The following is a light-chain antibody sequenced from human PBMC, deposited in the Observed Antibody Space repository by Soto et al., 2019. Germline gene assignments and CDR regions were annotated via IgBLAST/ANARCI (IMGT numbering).Light chain of an antibody. J-gene: IGKJ4*01. CDR2: GAS. CDR3: QQYGSSPLLS. V-gene: IGKV3-20*01. CDR1: QSVSSTY. Sequence: EIVLTQSPDTLSLSPGERATLSCRASQSVSSTYLAWYQQKPGQAPRLLIYGASSRATGIPDRFSGSGSGTDFTLTISRLEPEDFAVYFCQQYGSSPLLSFGGGTKVAIK.